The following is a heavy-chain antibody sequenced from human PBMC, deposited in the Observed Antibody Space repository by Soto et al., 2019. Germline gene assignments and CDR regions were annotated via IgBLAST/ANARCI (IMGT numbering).Heavy chain of an antibody. J-gene: IGHJ4*02. Sequence: GGSLRLSCAASGFTFDDYAMHWVRQAPGKGLEWVSGISWNSGSIGYADSVKGRFTISRDNAKNSLYLQMNSLRAEDTALYYCAKDIRGDYVDSYFDYWGQGTLVTVSS. CDR3: AKDIRGDYVDSYFDY. V-gene: IGHV3-9*01. CDR2: ISWNSGSI. CDR1: GFTFDDYA. D-gene: IGHD4-17*01.